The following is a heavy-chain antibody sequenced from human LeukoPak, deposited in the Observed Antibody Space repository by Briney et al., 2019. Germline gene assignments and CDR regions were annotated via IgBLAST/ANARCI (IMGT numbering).Heavy chain of an antibody. CDR2: IYYSGST. J-gene: IGHJ3*02. D-gene: IGHD5-12*01. Sequence: SETLSLTCTVSGGSISSYYWSWIRQPPGKGLEWIGYIYYSGSTNYNPSLKSRVTISVDTSKNQFPLKLSSVTAADTAVYYCARQSVADAFDIWGQGTMVTVSS. V-gene: IGHV4-59*01. CDR1: GGSISSYY. CDR3: ARQSVADAFDI.